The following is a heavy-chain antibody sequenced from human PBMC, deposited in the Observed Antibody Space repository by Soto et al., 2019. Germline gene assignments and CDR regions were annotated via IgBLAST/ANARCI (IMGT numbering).Heavy chain of an antibody. D-gene: IGHD3-3*01. CDR2: ISYDGSNK. J-gene: IGHJ6*02. CDR3: ARTVPLRFLIRYGMDV. CDR1: GFTFSSYA. V-gene: IGHV3-30-3*01. Sequence: SLRLSCAASGFTFSSYAMHWVRQAPGKGLEWVAVISYDGSNKYYADSVKGRFTISRDNSKNTLYLQMNSLRAEDTAVYYCARTVPLRFLIRYGMDVWGQGTTVTVS.